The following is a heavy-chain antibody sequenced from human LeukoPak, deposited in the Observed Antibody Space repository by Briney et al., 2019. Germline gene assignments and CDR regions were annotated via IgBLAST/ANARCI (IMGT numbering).Heavy chain of an antibody. CDR1: GGSMSSYY. CDR2: IYYTGSI. J-gene: IGHJ4*02. D-gene: IGHD3-16*01. Sequence: SETLSLTCTVSGGSMSSYYWIWIRQPPGKGLQWIGYIYYTGSINYNPSLKSRVTISVDTSKNQFSLKLSSVTAADTAVYYCARAGAGNEYVGLFDYWGQGTLVTVSS. CDR3: ARAGAGNEYVGLFDY. V-gene: IGHV4-59*01.